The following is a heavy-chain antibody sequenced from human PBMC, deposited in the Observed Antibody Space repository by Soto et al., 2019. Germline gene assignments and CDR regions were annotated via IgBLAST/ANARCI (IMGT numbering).Heavy chain of an antibody. CDR1: GGTFSSYA. D-gene: IGHD6-6*01. Sequence: ASVKVSCKASGGTFSSYAISWVRQAPGQGLEWMGGIIPIFGTANYAQKFQCRVTITADKSTSTAYMELSSLRSEYPAVYYCGRAESSSWEGYYYCGMDVWGQGTTVTVSS. V-gene: IGHV1-69*06. CDR3: GRAESSSWEGYYYCGMDV. CDR2: IIPIFGTA. J-gene: IGHJ6*02.